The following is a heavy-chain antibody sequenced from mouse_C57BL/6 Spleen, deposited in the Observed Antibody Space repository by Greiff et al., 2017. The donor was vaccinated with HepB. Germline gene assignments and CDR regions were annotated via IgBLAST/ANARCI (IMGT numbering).Heavy chain of an antibody. CDR1: GYTFTSYW. D-gene: IGHD1-1*01. V-gene: IGHV1-61*01. J-gene: IGHJ2*01. Sequence: QVQLQQPGAELVRPGSSVKLSCKASGYTFTSYWMDWVKQRPGQGLEWIGNIYPSDSETHYNQKFKDKATLTVDKSSSTAYMQRSSLTSEDSAVYYCARDYGSSEGYWGQGTTLTVSS. CDR3: ARDYGSSEGY. CDR2: IYPSDSET.